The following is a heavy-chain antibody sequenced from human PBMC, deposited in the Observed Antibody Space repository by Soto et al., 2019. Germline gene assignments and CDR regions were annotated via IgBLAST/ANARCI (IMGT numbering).Heavy chain of an antibody. V-gene: IGHV3-49*03. J-gene: IGHJ4*02. Sequence: HPGGSLRLSCTASGFAFRDYAMSWLRQAPGKGLEWVGFIRSTPYGGTTDYAASVKGRFTISRDDSKSIAYLQMNSLKTEDTAEYYCTRGRYYPPYYFDYWGQGTLVTVSS. CDR2: IRSTPYGGTT. CDR1: GFAFRDYA. D-gene: IGHD3-22*01. CDR3: TRGRYYPPYYFDY.